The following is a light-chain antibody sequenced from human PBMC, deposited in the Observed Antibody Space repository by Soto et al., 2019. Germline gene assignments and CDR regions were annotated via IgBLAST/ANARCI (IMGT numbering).Light chain of an antibody. Sequence: EIVMTQSPATLSVSPGERVTLSCRASESVYSKVAWYRQKPGQAPRLLIYGTSTRTPTVPDRFSGSGSGTDFTLTIISLQSDDFGVYYCQEYNNWPYSFGQGTKLEI. J-gene: IGKJ2*03. CDR1: ESVYSK. CDR3: QEYNNWPYS. V-gene: IGKV3-15*01. CDR2: GTS.